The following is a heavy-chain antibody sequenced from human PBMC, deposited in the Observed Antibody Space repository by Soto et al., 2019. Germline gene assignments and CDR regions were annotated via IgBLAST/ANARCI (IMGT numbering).Heavy chain of an antibody. D-gene: IGHD3-10*01. CDR2: IYYSGST. V-gene: IGHV4-59*01. J-gene: IGHJ6*02. CDR1: GGSISSYY. CDR3: AISLSGSYSHCYYYYGMDV. Sequence: SETLSLTCTVSGGSISSYYWSWIRQPPGKGLEWIGDIYYSGSTNYNPSLKSRVTISVDTSKNQFSLKMSSVTAADTAVYYCAISLSGSYSHCYYYYGMDVWGQGTTVTVSS.